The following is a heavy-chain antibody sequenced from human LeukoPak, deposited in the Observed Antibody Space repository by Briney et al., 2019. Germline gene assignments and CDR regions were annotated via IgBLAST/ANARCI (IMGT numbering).Heavy chain of an antibody. V-gene: IGHV4-34*01. Sequence: KASETLSLTCAVYGGSFSGYYWSWIRQPPGKGLEWIGEINHSGTTKYNPSLKSRVTISVDTSKNQFSLKLSSVTAADTAVYYCAFLVVPAPIDYMDVWGQGATVTVSS. D-gene: IGHD2-2*01. J-gene: IGHJ6*03. CDR3: AFLVVPAPIDYMDV. CDR2: INHSGTT. CDR1: GGSFSGYY.